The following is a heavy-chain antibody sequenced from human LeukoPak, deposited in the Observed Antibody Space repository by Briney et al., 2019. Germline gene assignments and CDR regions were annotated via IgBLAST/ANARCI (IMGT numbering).Heavy chain of an antibody. CDR1: GFTFGSSA. D-gene: IGHD6-13*01. CDR2: FSRSGPDT. Sequence: GGSLRLSCAASGFTFGSSAMSWVRQAPGKGPEWVSTFSRSGPDTYYADSVKGWFTIFRDNSKNTLYLQMNSLRAEDTAVYYCAKGSLGSWYYFDYWGQGTLVTVSS. V-gene: IGHV3-23*01. J-gene: IGHJ4*02. CDR3: AKGSLGSWYYFDY.